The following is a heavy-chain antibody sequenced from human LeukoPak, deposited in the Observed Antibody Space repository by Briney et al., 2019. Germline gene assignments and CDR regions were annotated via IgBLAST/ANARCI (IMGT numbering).Heavy chain of an antibody. CDR2: IYSGGST. CDR1: GFTVSSNY. CDR3: ARVGVNYGDSYPFDY. D-gene: IGHD4-17*01. V-gene: IGHV3-66*01. Sequence: GGSLRLSCAASGFTVSSNYMSWVRQAPGKGLEWVSVIYSGGSTYYADSVKGRFTISRDNSKNTLYLQMNSLRAEDTAVFYCARVGVNYGDSYPFDYWGRGTLVTVSS. J-gene: IGHJ4*02.